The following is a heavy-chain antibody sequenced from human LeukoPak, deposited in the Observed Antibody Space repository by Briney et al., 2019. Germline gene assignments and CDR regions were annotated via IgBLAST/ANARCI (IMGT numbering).Heavy chain of an antibody. Sequence: GGSLRLSCVDSTFNFIDYGMHWVRQAPGKGLEWLALISYEGRLTFYADSLKGRFTISRDNAKNSLYLQMNSLRAEDTAVYYCARVGVFSSSWLLHWGQGTLVTVSS. J-gene: IGHJ4*02. CDR3: ARVGVFSSSWLLH. D-gene: IGHD6-13*01. CDR1: TFNFIDYG. CDR2: ISYEGRLT. V-gene: IGHV3-30*03.